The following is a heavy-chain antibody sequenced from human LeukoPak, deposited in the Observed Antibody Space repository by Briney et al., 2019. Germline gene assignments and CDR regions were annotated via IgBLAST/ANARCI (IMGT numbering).Heavy chain of an antibody. V-gene: IGHV4-30-2*01. D-gene: IGHD6-25*01. CDR2: IYHSGST. CDR3: ARVDSSGYLIDY. CDR1: GGSISSGGYS. J-gene: IGHJ4*02. Sequence: SETLSLTCAVSGGSISSGGYSWSWVRQPPGKGLEWIGEIYHSGSTNYNPSLKSRVTISVDKSKNQFSLKLSSVTAADTAVYYRARVDSSGYLIDYWGQGTLVTVSS.